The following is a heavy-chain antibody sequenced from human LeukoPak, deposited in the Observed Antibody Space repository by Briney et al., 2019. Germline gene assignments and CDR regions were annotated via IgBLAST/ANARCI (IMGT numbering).Heavy chain of an antibody. D-gene: IGHD3-22*01. CDR1: GFTVSSNY. V-gene: IGHV3-53*01. CDR2: IYSGGST. J-gene: IGHJ4*02. CDR3: ARREYYYDSSGYYSYYFDY. Sequence: GGSLRLSCAASGFTVSSNYMSWVRQAPGKALEWVSVIYSGGSTYYADSVKGRFTISRDNSKNTLYLQMNSLRAEDTAVYYCARREYYYDSSGYYSYYFDYWGQGTLVTVSS.